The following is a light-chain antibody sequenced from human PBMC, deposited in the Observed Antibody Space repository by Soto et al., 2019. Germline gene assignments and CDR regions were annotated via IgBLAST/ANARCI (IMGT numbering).Light chain of an antibody. V-gene: IGKV1-39*01. Sequence: MRRVPSSLSSWVAAYDSITCRASQSIVTYLNWYLQKPGKAPKLLIYAASNLQSGVPSRFSGSGSGTDFTLTISSLQPEDFATYLCQQSYSTPPWTFGRGTKVDIK. CDR1: QSIVTY. CDR2: AAS. CDR3: QQSYSTPPWT. J-gene: IGKJ1*01.